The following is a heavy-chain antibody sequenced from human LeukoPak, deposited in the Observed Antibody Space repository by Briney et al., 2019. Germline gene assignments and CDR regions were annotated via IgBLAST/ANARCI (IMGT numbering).Heavy chain of an antibody. CDR2: INHNGNVN. J-gene: IGHJ6*02. Sequence: GGSLRLSCAASGFTFSSYWMNWARQAPGKGLEWVASINHNGNVNYYVDSVKGRFTISRDNAKNSLYLQMNSLRAEDTAVYYCARDSPDYSIGYYYYGMDVWGQGTTVTVSS. V-gene: IGHV3-7*03. CDR1: GFTFSSYW. D-gene: IGHD4-11*01. CDR3: ARDSPDYSIGYYYYGMDV.